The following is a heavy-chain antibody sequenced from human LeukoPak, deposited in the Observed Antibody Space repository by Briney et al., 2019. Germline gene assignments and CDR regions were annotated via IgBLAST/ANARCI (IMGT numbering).Heavy chain of an antibody. CDR3: ARCGTTVTYYGQNDAFDI. V-gene: IGHV4-34*01. D-gene: IGHD4-17*01. J-gene: IGHJ3*02. Sequence: KASETLSLTCAVYDGSFSGYYWSWIRQPPGKGLEWIGEINHSGSTNYNPSLKSRVTISVDTSKNQFSLKLSSVTAADTAVYYCARCGTTVTYYGQNDAFDIWGQGTMVTVSS. CDR2: INHSGST. CDR1: DGSFSGYY.